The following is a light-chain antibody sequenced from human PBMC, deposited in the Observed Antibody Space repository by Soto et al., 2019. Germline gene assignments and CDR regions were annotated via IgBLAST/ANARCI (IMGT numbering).Light chain of an antibody. CDR3: SSYTSSSTLEV. Sequence: QSALTQPASVSGSPGQSITLSCTGTSSEVGGYNFVSWYQQYPGKVPKLMIYDVSNRPSGVSNRFSGSKSGNTASLTISGLQAEDEADYYCSSYTSSSTLEVFGTGTKLTVL. J-gene: IGLJ1*01. CDR1: SSEVGGYNF. CDR2: DVS. V-gene: IGLV2-14*03.